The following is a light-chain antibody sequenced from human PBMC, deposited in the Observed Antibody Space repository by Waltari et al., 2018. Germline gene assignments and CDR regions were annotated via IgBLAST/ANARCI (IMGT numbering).Light chain of an antibody. CDR2: SSS. J-gene: IGLJ2*01. V-gene: IGLV1-44*01. CDR1: SPNSGSNS. CDR3: AAWDDSLTLVV. Sequence: SVLTQPPSASGTPGQRFNIPRSGTSPNSGSNSVNWYQQLPGMAPKLLIYSSSQRPSGVPDRFSASKSGTSATLAISGPQSEDEADYYCAAWDDSLTLVVFGGGTKLTVL.